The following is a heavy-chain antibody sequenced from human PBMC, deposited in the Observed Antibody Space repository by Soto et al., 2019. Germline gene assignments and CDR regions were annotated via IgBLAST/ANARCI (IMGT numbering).Heavy chain of an antibody. Sequence: PGGSLRLSCSASGFSFSTYDVHWVRQAPAKGLEFVAGISPNGAATYYADSVKGRSTISRDNSKNTLYLQMSSLTPDDTAVYYCAKLTDYWGLGILVTVSS. J-gene: IGHJ4*02. CDR1: GFSFSTYD. D-gene: IGHD3-9*01. CDR2: ISPNGAAT. CDR3: AKLTDY. V-gene: IGHV3-64D*06.